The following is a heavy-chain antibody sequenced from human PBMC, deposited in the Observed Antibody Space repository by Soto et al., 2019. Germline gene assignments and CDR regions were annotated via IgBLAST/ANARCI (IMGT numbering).Heavy chain of an antibody. J-gene: IGHJ4*02. D-gene: IGHD3-22*01. CDR3: ARDSNYYDSSGYYGSGFDY. Sequence: GGSLRLSCAASGFTFSSYWMSWVRQAPGKGLEWVANIKQDGSEKYYVDSVKGRFTISRDNAKNSLYLQMNSLRAEDTAVYYCARDSNYYDSSGYYGSGFDYWGQGTLVTVSS. V-gene: IGHV3-7*01. CDR1: GFTFSSYW. CDR2: IKQDGSEK.